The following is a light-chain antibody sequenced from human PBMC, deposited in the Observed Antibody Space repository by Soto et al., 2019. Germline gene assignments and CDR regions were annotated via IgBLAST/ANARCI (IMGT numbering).Light chain of an antibody. CDR1: QGINNY. V-gene: IGKV1-33*01. CDR3: QQYDNVPYT. Sequence: DIQMTQSPSSLSASVGDRLTITCQASQGINNYLNWYQQKPGKAPNLLISDASNLETGGPSRFRGCGSGTDFTFTIRRLRAEDIATYDCQQYDNVPYTFGQATKLEIK. CDR2: DAS. J-gene: IGKJ2*01.